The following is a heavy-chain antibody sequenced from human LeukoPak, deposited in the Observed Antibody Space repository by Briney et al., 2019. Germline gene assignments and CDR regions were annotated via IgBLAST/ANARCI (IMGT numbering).Heavy chain of an antibody. Sequence: GGSLRLSCVASGFIFRNHWMSWVRQVPGRGLEWVAHIKQGGNEKHYVDSVEGRFTLSRDGSKNSLYLQMNSLRVDDSAVYYCARGPNYGDRVDYFDYWGQGTLVTVSS. CDR2: IKQGGNEK. J-gene: IGHJ4*02. V-gene: IGHV3-7*01. CDR3: ARGPNYGDRVDYFDY. D-gene: IGHD4-17*01. CDR1: GFIFRNHW.